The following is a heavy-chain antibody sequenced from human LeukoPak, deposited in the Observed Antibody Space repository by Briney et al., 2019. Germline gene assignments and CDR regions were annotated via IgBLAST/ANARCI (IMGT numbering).Heavy chain of an antibody. Sequence: GGSLRLSCAASGFSFSSYYMTWVRQAPEKGLEWVAYIKEDGSEKNYVDSVKGRFTISRDNAKNSLYLQMNSLRAEDTAVYYCVRDRGYCSGGNCYTVLDYWGQGTLVTVSS. CDR3: VRDRGYCSGGNCYTVLDY. V-gene: IGHV3-7*01. D-gene: IGHD2-15*01. CDR2: IKEDGSEK. J-gene: IGHJ4*02. CDR1: GFSFSSYY.